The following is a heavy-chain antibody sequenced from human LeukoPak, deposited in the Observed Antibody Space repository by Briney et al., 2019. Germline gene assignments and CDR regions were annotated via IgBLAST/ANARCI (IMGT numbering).Heavy chain of an antibody. J-gene: IGHJ4*02. D-gene: IGHD5-24*01. V-gene: IGHV4-38-2*02. CDR3: ARAFCSDSNICYKEMATILPDY. Sequence: WETLSLTFTVSGYSISSGYYWGWIRQPRGKGREWIGSIYHSGSTYYNPSRKSRHTISVDTSKNQLSLKLSSVTAADTAVYYCARAFCSDSNICYKEMATILPDYWGQGTLVTVSS. CDR2: IYHSGST. CDR1: GYSISSGYY.